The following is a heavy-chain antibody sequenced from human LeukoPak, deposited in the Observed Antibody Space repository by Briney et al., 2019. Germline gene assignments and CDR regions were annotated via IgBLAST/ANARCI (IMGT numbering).Heavy chain of an antibody. CDR3: AVEVVTAIYAFDI. D-gene: IGHD2-21*02. J-gene: IGHJ3*02. Sequence: SETLSLTCAVYGGSFSGYYWSWIRQPPGKGLEWIGEINHSGSTNYNPSLKRRVTISVDTSKNQFSLKLSSVTAADTAVYYCAVEVVTAIYAFDIWGQGTMDTVSS. CDR1: GGSFSGYY. CDR2: INHSGST. V-gene: IGHV4-34*01.